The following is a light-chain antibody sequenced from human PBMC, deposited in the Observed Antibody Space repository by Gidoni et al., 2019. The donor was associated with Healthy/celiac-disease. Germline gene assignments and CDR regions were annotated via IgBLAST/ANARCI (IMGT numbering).Light chain of an antibody. CDR1: SGINVGTYR. V-gene: IGLV5-45*03. J-gene: IGLJ3*02. CDR2: YKSDSDK. CDR3: MIWHSSAWV. Sequence: QAVLNQPSSLSASPGASARLTCTLRSGINVGTYRIYWYQQKPGSPPQYLLRYKSDSDKQQGSGVPSRFSGSKDASANAGILLISGLQSEDEADYYCMIWHSSAWVFGGGTKLTVL.